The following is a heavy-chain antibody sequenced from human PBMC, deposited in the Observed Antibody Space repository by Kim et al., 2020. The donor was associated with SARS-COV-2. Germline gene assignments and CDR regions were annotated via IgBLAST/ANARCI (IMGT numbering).Heavy chain of an antibody. V-gene: IGHV3-21*01. CDR1: GFTFSSYS. D-gene: IGHD1-20*01. J-gene: IGHJ6*02. CDR2: ISSSSSYI. Sequence: GGSLRLSCAASGFTFSSYSMNWVRQAPGKGLEWVSSISSSSSYIYYADSVKGRFTISRDNAKNSLYLQMNSLRAEDTAVYYCASNFILAHYYGMDVWGQGTTVTVSS. CDR3: ASNFILAHYYGMDV.